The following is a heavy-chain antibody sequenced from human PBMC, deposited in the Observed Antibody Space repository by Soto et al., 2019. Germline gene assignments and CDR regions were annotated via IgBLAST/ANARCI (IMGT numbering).Heavy chain of an antibody. CDR1: GFTCRSFT. CDR3: TRDASRDSSARGWFDP. Sequence: PGGALRLSCAASGFTCRSFTMNWVRQAPGKGLEWASTISSNSAYIYYTDALRGRFTISRDNAKNSLHLQMNSLRAEDTAVYYCTRDASRDSSARGWFDPWGPGTLVTVSS. V-gene: IGHV3-21*01. D-gene: IGHD6-13*01. J-gene: IGHJ5*02. CDR2: ISSNSAYI.